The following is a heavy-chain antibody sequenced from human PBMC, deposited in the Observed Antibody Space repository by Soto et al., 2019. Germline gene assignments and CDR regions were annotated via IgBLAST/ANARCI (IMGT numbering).Heavy chain of an antibody. CDR1: GGSISSGGYY. D-gene: IGHD3-22*01. Sequence: PSETLSLTCTVSGGSISSGGYYWSWIRQHPGKGMEWIGYIYYSGNTYYNPSLKSRVTISVDTSKKQFSLKLSSVTAADTAVFYCARWAEDYYDSSGYYYFDYWGQGTLVTVSS. CDR2: IYYSGNT. J-gene: IGHJ4*02. V-gene: IGHV4-31*03. CDR3: ARWAEDYYDSSGYYYFDY.